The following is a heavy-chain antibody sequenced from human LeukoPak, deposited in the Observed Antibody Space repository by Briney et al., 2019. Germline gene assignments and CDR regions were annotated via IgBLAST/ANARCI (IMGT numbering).Heavy chain of an antibody. D-gene: IGHD1-14*01. CDR3: ARVYRPFDC. CDR1: GFTFSSYS. J-gene: IGHJ4*02. Sequence: QTGGCPRLSCSASGFTFSSYSMSWVRRAPGKGLKWVSYISASGTIYYADSVKGRFTISRDNAENSLYLQMNSLRAEDTAVYYCARVYRPFDCWGQGTLVTVSS. CDR2: ISASGTI. V-gene: IGHV3-48*01.